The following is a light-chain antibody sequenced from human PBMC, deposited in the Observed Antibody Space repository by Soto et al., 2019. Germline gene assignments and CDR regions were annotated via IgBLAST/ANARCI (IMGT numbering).Light chain of an antibody. CDR2: GAA. J-gene: IGKJ3*01. V-gene: IGKV3-20*01. CDR3: QQYGASPLT. Sequence: DIVLTQSPGILSLSPGERATLSCRASEDVYINSLAWYQQKPGQPPRLLIYGAATRASAVPARFSGSGSGADFALTITRLEPEDFAVYYCQQYGASPLTFGPGTRVD. CDR1: EDVYINS.